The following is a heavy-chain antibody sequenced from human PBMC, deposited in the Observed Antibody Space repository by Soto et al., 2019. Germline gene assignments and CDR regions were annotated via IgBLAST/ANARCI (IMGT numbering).Heavy chain of an antibody. CDR2: ISAYNGNT. J-gene: IGHJ4*02. D-gene: IGHD3-22*01. Sequence: QVQLVQSGAEVKKPGASVKVSCKASGYTFTSYGISWVRQAPGQGLEWMGGISAYNGNTNYAQKLQGRVTMTTDTSTSTAYMELRSLRSDDTAVYYCARASYYDSSGYGGYDYWGQGTLVTVSS. CDR3: ARASYYDSSGYGGYDY. V-gene: IGHV1-18*01. CDR1: GYTFTSYG.